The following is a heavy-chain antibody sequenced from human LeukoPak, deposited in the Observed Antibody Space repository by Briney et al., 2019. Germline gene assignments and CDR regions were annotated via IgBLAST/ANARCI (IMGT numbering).Heavy chain of an antibody. CDR2: INHSGST. CDR3: ARAAAAYYYDSSGYRPPYYFDY. Sequence: SETLSLTCAVYGGSFSGYYWSWIRQPPGKGLEWIGEINHSGSTNYNPSLKSRVTISVDTSKNQFSLKLSSVTAADTAVYYCARAAAAYYYDSSGYRPPYYFDYWGQGTLVTVSS. D-gene: IGHD3-22*01. CDR1: GGSFSGYY. V-gene: IGHV4-34*01. J-gene: IGHJ4*02.